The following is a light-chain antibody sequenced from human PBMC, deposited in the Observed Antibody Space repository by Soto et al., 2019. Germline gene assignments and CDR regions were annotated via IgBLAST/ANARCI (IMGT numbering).Light chain of an antibody. CDR1: QSLVDSDGNTY. Sequence: DVVMTQSPLSLPVTLGQPASISCRSSQSLVDSDGNTYLSWFQQRPGQSPRRLIYKVSNRDSGVPDRFDGSVSGTGFTLKISRVEAEDVGVYYCMQGTHWPLTFGGGTKVEIQ. CDR2: KVS. J-gene: IGKJ4*01. V-gene: IGKV2-30*01. CDR3: MQGTHWPLT.